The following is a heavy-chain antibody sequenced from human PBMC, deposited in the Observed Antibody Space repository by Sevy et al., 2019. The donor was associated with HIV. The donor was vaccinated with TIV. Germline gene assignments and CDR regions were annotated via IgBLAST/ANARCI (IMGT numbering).Heavy chain of an antibody. J-gene: IGHJ4*02. D-gene: IGHD3-22*01. CDR1: GVSISSYY. CDR3: ARAYDSKSSTFDY. Sequence: SETLSLTCTVSGVSISSYYWTWIRQPPGKGLEWIGYMSYSGRTNYNPSLKSRVTISVDTSKNQFSLKLSSVTAADTAVYYCARAYDSKSSTFDYWGQVILVTVSS. CDR2: MSYSGRT. V-gene: IGHV4-59*01.